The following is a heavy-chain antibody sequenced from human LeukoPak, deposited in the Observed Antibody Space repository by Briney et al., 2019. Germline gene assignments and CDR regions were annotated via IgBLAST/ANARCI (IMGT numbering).Heavy chain of an antibody. D-gene: IGHD1-7*01. J-gene: IGHJ6*02. Sequence: PSETLSLTCTVSGGSISSYYWSWIRQPPGKGLEWIGYIYYSGSTNYNPSLKSRVTISVDTSKSQFSLKLSSVTAADTAVYYCAGLCWGTLYYYYGMDVWGQGTTVTVSS. CDR1: GGSISSYY. CDR2: IYYSGST. V-gene: IGHV4-59*12. CDR3: AGLCWGTLYYYYGMDV.